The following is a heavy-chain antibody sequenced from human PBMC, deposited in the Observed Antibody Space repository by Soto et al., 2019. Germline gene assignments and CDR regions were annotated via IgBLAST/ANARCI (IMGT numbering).Heavy chain of an antibody. Sequence: QVQLVQSGAEVKKPGASVKVSCKASGYTFTRSGISWFRQAPGHGLEWMGWVSTYNVDTNYAQTFQGRVTMSTDTSTSTVHMEVGSLRSDDTAVYYCAREGVAPYYYYGMDVRGQGTPVTVSS. CDR3: AREGVAPYYYYGMDV. D-gene: IGHD5-12*01. V-gene: IGHV1-18*01. CDR1: GYTFTRSG. J-gene: IGHJ6*02. CDR2: VSTYNVDT.